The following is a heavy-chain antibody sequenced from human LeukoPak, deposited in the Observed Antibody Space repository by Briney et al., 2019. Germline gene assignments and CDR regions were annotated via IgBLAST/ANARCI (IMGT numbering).Heavy chain of an antibody. CDR2: IHYSGST. CDR1: GGSISSSSYY. CDR3: ARHLFWSGNIDY. D-gene: IGHD3-3*01. V-gene: IGHV4-39*01. J-gene: IGHJ4*02. Sequence: SETLSLTCTVSGGSISSSSYYWGWIRQPPGKGLEWIGSIHYSGSTYYNPSLKSRVTISVDTSKNQFSLKLSSVTAADTAVYYCARHLFWSGNIDYWGQGTLVTVSS.